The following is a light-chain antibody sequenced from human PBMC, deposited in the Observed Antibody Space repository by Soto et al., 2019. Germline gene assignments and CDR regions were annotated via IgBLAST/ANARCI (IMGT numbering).Light chain of an antibody. CDR2: GST. Sequence: QSVLSHPPSVSWAPGQRVSISCTGSSSNIGAGYDAHWFQQVPGTAPKLLIYGSTNRPSGVPDRFSGSKSGTSASLAITGLQAEDEADYYCQSYDSSLGGNYVFGTGTKVTVL. V-gene: IGLV1-40*01. CDR1: SSNIGAGYD. J-gene: IGLJ1*01. CDR3: QSYDSSLGGNYV.